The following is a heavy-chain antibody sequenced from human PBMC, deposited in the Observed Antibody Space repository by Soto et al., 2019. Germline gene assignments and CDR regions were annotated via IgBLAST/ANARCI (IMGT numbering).Heavy chain of an antibody. V-gene: IGHV4-34*01. CDR2: INHSGST. J-gene: IGHJ6*02. CDR1: GGSFSGYY. CDR3: ARVTGRYYYGMDV. Sequence: QVQLQQWGAGLLKPSETLSLTCAVYGGSFSGYYWSWIRQPPGKGLEWIGEINHSGSTNYNPPLXXRXXLSVEPSKHLFSLELTSVTAADTTVFYCARVTGRYYYGMDVWGHGPTVTVSS.